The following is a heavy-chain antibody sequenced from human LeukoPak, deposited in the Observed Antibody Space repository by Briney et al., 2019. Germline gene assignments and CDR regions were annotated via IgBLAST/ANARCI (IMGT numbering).Heavy chain of an antibody. CDR1: GFTFSSYA. CDR3: AKGISVWYGDYVDY. J-gene: IGHJ4*02. CDR2: ISGSGGST. V-gene: IGHV3-23*01. D-gene: IGHD3-10*01. Sequence: GGSLRLSCAASGFTFSSYAMSWVRQAPGKGLEWVSAISGSGGSTYYADSVKGRFTISRDNSKNTLYLLMNSLRAEDTAVYYCAKGISVWYGDYVDYWGQGTLVTVSS.